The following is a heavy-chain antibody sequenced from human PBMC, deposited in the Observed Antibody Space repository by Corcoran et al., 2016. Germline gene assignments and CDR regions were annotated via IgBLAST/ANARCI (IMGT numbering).Heavy chain of an antibody. J-gene: IGHJ5*02. CDR2: INHSGST. Sequence: QVQLQQWGAGLLKPSETLSLTCAVYGGSFSGYYWSWIRQPPGKGLEWIGEINHSGSTNYNPSLKSRVTISVDTSKNQFSLKLRSVTAADTAVYYWARGWDYMTTVTTNWFDPWGQGTLVTVSS. CDR1: GGSFSGYY. V-gene: IGHV4-34*01. D-gene: IGHD4-4*01. CDR3: ARGWDYMTTVTTNWFDP.